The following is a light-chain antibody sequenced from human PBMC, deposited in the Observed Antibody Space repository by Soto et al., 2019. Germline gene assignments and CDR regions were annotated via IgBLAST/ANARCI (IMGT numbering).Light chain of an antibody. Sequence: EIVLTHSPATLSLSPGERATLSCRASQSVSSYLAWYQQKPGQAPRLLIYDASNRATGIPARFSGSGSGTDFTRTISSLEPEDFAVYYCQQRSNWLFGGGTKVEIK. J-gene: IGKJ4*01. CDR3: QQRSNWL. CDR2: DAS. CDR1: QSVSSY. V-gene: IGKV3-11*01.